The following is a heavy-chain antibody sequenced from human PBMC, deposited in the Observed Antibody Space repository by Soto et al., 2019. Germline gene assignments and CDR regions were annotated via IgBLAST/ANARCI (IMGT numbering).Heavy chain of an antibody. D-gene: IGHD6-19*01. J-gene: IGHJ4*02. Sequence: QVQLVQSGAEVKKPGSSVKVSCKASGGTFSSYAISWVRQAPGQGLEWMGVIIPIFGTANYAQKFQGRVTLTADESTRTAYMELSSLRSEDTAVYYCASRARIAVAGTEGYWGQGTLGTVSS. CDR3: ASRARIAVAGTEGY. V-gene: IGHV1-69*12. CDR1: GGTFSSYA. CDR2: IIPIFGTA.